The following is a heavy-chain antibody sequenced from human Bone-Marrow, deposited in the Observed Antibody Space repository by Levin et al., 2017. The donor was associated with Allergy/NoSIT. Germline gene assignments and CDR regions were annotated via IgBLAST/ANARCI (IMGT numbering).Heavy chain of an antibody. V-gene: IGHV4-30-2*01. CDR1: GGSIDRGGNS. CDR3: VRLRGYYYGMDV. Sequence: SQTLSLTCVVSGGSIDRGGNSWSWVRQPPGKGLECIGYIYHDETTYYNPSLKSRVTISVDRSKNHFSLKLTSVTAADTAVYYCVRLRGYYYGMDVWGRGTTVTVSS. D-gene: IGHD4-17*01. CDR2: IYHDETT. J-gene: IGHJ6*02.